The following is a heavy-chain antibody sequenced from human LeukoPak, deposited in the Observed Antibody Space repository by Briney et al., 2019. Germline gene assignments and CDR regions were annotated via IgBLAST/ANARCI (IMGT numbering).Heavy chain of an antibody. CDR2: IWYDGSNK. V-gene: IGHV3-33*08. Sequence: GGSLRLSCAASGFTFSSYGMHWVRQAPDKGLEWVAVIWYDGSNKYYGDSVKGRFTISRDNSKNTLYLQMDSLRAEDTAVYYCARDPGVRWLVGFDFWGQGTLVTVSS. CDR3: ARDPGVRWLVGFDF. J-gene: IGHJ4*02. D-gene: IGHD6-19*01. CDR1: GFTFSSYG.